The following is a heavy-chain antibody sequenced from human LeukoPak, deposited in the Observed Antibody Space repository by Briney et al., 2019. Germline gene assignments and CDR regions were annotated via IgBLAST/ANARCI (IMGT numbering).Heavy chain of an antibody. V-gene: IGHV3-21*01. D-gene: IGHD1-7*01. Sequence: PGGSLRLSCAASGFTFSSYSMNWVRQAPGKGLEWVSSISSSSSYIYYADSVKGRFTISRDNAKNSLYLQMNSLRAEDTAVYYCARDARSDQLPGFDYWGQGTLVTVSS. CDR3: ARDARSDQLPGFDY. CDR1: GFTFSSYS. J-gene: IGHJ4*02. CDR2: ISSSSSYI.